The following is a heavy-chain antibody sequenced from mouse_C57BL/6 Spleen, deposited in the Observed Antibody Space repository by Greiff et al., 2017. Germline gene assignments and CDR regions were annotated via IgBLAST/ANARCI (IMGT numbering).Heavy chain of an antibody. V-gene: IGHV1-26*01. J-gene: IGHJ2*01. CDR1: GYTFTDYY. CDR3: ARGDCDY. CDR2: INPNNGGT. Sequence: EVQLQQSGPEPVKPGASVKISCKASGYTFTDYYMNWVKQSHGKSLEWIGDINPNNGGTSYNQKFKGKATLTVDKSSSTAYMELRSLTSEDSAVYYCARGDCDYWGQGTTLTVSS.